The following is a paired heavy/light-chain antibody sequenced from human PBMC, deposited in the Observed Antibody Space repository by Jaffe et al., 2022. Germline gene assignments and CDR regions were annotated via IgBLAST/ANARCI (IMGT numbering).Heavy chain of an antibody. V-gene: IGHV3-30*03. CDR1: GFTFSSYG. D-gene: IGHD2-15*01. CDR2: IIYDGSDA. Sequence: QVHLVESGGGVVQPGRSLTLSCAASGFTFSSYGMHWVRQAPGKGLEWVAAIIYDGSDAYYADSVKGRFTISRDNSKDTVYLQMNSLRAEDTAVYFCARDPKYCSGGRCPMSLYNWFDPWGQGTLVTVSS. CDR3: ARDPKYCSGGRCPMSLYNWFDP. J-gene: IGHJ5*02.
Light chain of an antibody. CDR3: QHYSDWPLT. CDR2: GVS. J-gene: IGKJ4*01. Sequence: EIVMTQSPATLSVSPGERATLSCRASQSVRNNFLAWYQQKPGQAPRLLMYGVSTRATGIPARFSGGGSGTEFTLTISSLQSEDFAVYYCQHYSDWPLTFGGGTKVEI. CDR1: QSVRNN. V-gene: IGKV3D-15*01.